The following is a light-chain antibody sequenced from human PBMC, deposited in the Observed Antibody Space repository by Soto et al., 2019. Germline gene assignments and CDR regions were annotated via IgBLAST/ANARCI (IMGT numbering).Light chain of an antibody. CDR3: QQYNNWPHT. Sequence: IVMTQSPATLSISPGERATLFCRASQSVSSNLAWYQQKPGQAPRLLIYVASTRATGIPARFSGSGSGTEFTLTLSSLQTEDCAVYYCQQYNNWPHTFGQGTKLEIK. CDR1: QSVSSN. V-gene: IGKV3-15*01. CDR2: VAS. J-gene: IGKJ2*01.